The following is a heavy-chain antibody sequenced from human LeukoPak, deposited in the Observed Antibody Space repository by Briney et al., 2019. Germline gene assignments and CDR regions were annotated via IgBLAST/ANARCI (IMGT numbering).Heavy chain of an antibody. CDR3: ARDSVVVVAATLYFDY. CDR2: IKQDGSEK. Sequence: PGGSLRLSCAASGFTFSSYWMSWVRQAPGKGLEWVANIKQDGSEKYYVDSVKGRFTISRDNAKNSLYLQMNSLRAEDTAVYYYARDSVVVVAATLYFDYWGQGTLVTVSS. D-gene: IGHD2-15*01. J-gene: IGHJ4*02. CDR1: GFTFSSYW. V-gene: IGHV3-7*01.